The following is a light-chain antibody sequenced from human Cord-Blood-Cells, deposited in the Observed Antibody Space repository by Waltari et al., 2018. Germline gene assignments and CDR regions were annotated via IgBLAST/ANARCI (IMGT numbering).Light chain of an antibody. V-gene: IGLV2-14*03. CDR3: SSYTSSSTLV. J-gene: IGLJ3*02. Sequence: QSALTQPASVSGSPGQSITISCTGTSSDVGGYNYVSWYQQHPGKAPNLMIYDVSNRPSGVSKRFSGSKSGNTAYLTISGLQAEDEADYYCSSYTSSSTLVFGGGTKLTVL. CDR1: SSDVGGYNY. CDR2: DVS.